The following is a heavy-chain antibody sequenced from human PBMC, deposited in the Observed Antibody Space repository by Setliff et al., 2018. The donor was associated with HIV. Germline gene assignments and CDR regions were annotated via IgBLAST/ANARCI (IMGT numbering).Heavy chain of an antibody. CDR1: GFAVSDAW. Sequence: GGSLRLSCVVSGFAVSDAWMSWVRQAPGKGLEWAAFIRYDGTYKYYADSLKGRFTISRDNSKNTLFLQMNSLRTEDTAVYYCAKNFYSSPWSPLDYWGQGTLVTVSS. CDR3: AKNFYSSPWSPLDY. J-gene: IGHJ4*02. V-gene: IGHV3-30*02. D-gene: IGHD6-19*01. CDR2: IRYDGTYK.